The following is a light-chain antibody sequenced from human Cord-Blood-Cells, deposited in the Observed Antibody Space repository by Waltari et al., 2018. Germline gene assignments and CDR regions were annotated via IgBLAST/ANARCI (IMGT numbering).Light chain of an antibody. V-gene: IGKV1-33*01. CDR3: QQYDNLPPLT. J-gene: IGKJ4*01. Sequence: IETTRAPSSLCASVRYTVLITWQASQDITNYLNWYQQKPGKAPKLLIYDASNLETGVPSRFSGSGSGTDFTFTISSLQPEDIATYYCQQYDNLPPLTFGGGTKVEIK. CDR1: QDITNY. CDR2: DAS.